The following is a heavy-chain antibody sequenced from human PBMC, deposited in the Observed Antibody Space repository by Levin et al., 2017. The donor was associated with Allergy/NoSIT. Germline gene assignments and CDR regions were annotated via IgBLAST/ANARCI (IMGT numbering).Heavy chain of an antibody. CDR1: GFSVSSNY. V-gene: IGHV3-66*02. D-gene: IGHD6-19*01. Sequence: GESLKISCVVSGFSVSSNYMNWVRQAPGKGLEWVSVIHAGGAIFYANSVKSRFTISRDNSKNTLYLQMSSLRAEDTAVYYCANLADGAVTGVGVFDSWGQGTLVTVSS. J-gene: IGHJ4*02. CDR2: IHAGGAI. CDR3: ANLADGAVTGVGVFDS.